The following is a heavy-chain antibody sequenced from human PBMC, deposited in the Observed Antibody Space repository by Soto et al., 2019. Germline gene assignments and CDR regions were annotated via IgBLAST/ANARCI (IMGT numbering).Heavy chain of an antibody. D-gene: IGHD4-17*01. CDR1: GGTFSSYA. Sequence: SVKVSCKASGGTFSSYAVSWVRQAPGQGLEWMGGIIPIFGTANYAQKFQGRVTITADKSTSTAYMELSSLRSEDTAVYYCASPPTSTTVRYYYYGMDVWGQGPTVTV. CDR3: ASPPTSTTVRYYYYGMDV. J-gene: IGHJ6*02. V-gene: IGHV1-69*06. CDR2: IIPIFGTA.